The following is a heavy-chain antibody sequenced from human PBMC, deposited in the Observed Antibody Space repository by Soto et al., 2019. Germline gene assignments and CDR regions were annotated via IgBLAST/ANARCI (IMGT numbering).Heavy chain of an antibody. V-gene: IGHV2-5*02. J-gene: IGHJ3*02. CDR1: GFSLRSSGMG. D-gene: IGHD1-1*01. Sequence: QITLKESGPTVVKPTQTLTLTCTFSGFSLRSSGMGVGWIRQPPGKALEWLALIYWDDDKRYSPSLKSRLNITKYTFKNQLVLTMTNMDPVDTATYFCAQSSRWLQLREAFDIWGQGTMVTVSS. CDR2: IYWDDDK. CDR3: AQSSRWLQLREAFDI.